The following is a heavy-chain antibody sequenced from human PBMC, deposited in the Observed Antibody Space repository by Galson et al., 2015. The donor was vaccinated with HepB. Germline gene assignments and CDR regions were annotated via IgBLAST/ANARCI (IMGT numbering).Heavy chain of an antibody. Sequence: SLRLSCAASGFMFGDYSMHWVRQAPGKGLEWVAFITHDGGHIYYLDSVKGRFTISRDNSKNTLYLELSSLRPEDTAFYYCARHFGAALSNNWFDPWGQGTLVTVSS. CDR1: GFMFGDYS. CDR2: ITHDGGHI. CDR3: ARHFGAALSNNWFDP. V-gene: IGHV3-30-3*01. D-gene: IGHD4/OR15-4a*01. J-gene: IGHJ5*02.